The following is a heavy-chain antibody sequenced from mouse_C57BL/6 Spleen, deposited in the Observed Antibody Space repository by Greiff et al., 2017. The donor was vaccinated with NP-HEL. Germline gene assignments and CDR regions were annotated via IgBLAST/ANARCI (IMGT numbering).Heavy chain of an antibody. CDR3: ARGPYYYGSSYYAMDY. J-gene: IGHJ4*01. Sequence: EVKLMESGGGLVQSGRSLRLSCATSGFTFSDFYMEWVRQAPGKGLEWIAASRNKANDYTTEYSASVKGRCIVSRDTSQSILYLQMNALRAEDTAICYCARGPYYYGSSYYAMDYWGQGTSVTVSS. D-gene: IGHD1-1*01. V-gene: IGHV7-1*01. CDR1: GFTFSDFY. CDR2: SRNKANDYTT.